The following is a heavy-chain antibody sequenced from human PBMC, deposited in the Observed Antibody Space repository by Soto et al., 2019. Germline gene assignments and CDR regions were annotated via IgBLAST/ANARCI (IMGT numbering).Heavy chain of an antibody. V-gene: IGHV3-53*05. CDR1: GFTVSIGY. J-gene: IGHJ5*01. CDR3: ARDTYSSGWYDF. D-gene: IGHD6-19*01. Sequence: GALRLSCAASGFTVSIGYMAWVRQAPGKGLEWISVLFSGGSSYYADSVKGRFTISRDNSKNTLSLGMSSLRLEGTAVYFCARDTYSSGWYDFWGQGTLVTVSS. CDR2: LFSGGSS.